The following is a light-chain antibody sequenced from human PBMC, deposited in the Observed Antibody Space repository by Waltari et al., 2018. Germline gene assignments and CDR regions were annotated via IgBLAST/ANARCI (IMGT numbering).Light chain of an antibody. J-gene: IGKJ2*01. Sequence: EIVMTQSPATLSVSPGERATLSCRASQSVSSNLAWYQQKPGQAPRLLIYGASTRATGIPARFSGSGSGTEFTLTMSCLQSEDFAVYYCQQYNNWYTFGQGTKLEIK. CDR2: GAS. CDR3: QQYNNWYT. CDR1: QSVSSN. V-gene: IGKV3-15*01.